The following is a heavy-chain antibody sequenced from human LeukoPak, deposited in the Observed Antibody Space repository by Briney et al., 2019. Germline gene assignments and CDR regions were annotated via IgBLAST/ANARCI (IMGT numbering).Heavy chain of an antibody. CDR2: IYHSGST. Sequence: SQTLSLTCAVSGGSISSGGHSWSWIRQPPGKGLEWIGYIYHSGSTYYNPSLKSRVTISVDRSKNQFSLKLSSVTAADTAVYYCARDPCGGDCYSNWYFDLWGRGTLVTVSS. D-gene: IGHD2-21*02. V-gene: IGHV4-30-2*01. CDR3: ARDPCGGDCYSNWYFDL. CDR1: GGSISSGGHS. J-gene: IGHJ2*01.